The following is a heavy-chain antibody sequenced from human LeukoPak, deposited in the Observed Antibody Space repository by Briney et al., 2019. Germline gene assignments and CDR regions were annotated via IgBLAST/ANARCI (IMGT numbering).Heavy chain of an antibody. CDR3: ARTVAGTDAFDI. V-gene: IGHV1-69*05. Sequence: SVKVSCKASGGTFSSYAISWVRQAPGQGLEWMGGIIPIFGTANYAQKFQGRVTITTDESTSTAYMVLSSLRSEDTAVYYCARTVAGTDAFDIWGQGTMVTVSS. CDR2: IIPIFGTA. D-gene: IGHD6-19*01. J-gene: IGHJ3*02. CDR1: GGTFSSYA.